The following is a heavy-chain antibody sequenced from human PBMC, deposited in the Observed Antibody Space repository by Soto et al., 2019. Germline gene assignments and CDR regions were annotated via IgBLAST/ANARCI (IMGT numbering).Heavy chain of an antibody. V-gene: IGHV1-69*13. CDR3: AVGATVTTIIEYYFDY. CDR1: GGTFSSYA. J-gene: IGHJ4*02. CDR2: IIPIFGTA. Sequence: SVKVSFKASGGTFSSYAISWVRQAPGQGLEWMGGIIPIFGTANYAQKFQGRVTITADESTSTAYMELSSLRSEDTAVYYCAVGATVTTIIEYYFDYWGQETLVTVSS. D-gene: IGHD4-17*01.